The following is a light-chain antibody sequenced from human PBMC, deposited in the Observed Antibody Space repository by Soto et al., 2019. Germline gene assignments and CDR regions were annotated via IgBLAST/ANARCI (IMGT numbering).Light chain of an antibody. CDR3: QQYNNGLT. CDR1: QSVSSK. V-gene: IGKV3-15*01. J-gene: IGKJ4*01. CDR2: VAS. Sequence: EIVMTQSPATLSVSPGERATLSCRASQSVSSKLAWYQQKPCQAPRLLIYVASTRATGIPSRVSGSGSGTEFTLTNSSLQSEDFAVYYCQQYNNGLTFGGGTKVEIK.